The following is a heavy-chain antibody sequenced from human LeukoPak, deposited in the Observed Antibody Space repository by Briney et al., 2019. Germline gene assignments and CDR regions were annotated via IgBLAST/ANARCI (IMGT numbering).Heavy chain of an antibody. V-gene: IGHV4-39*01. CDR1: GGSISSSSYY. J-gene: IGHJ4*02. D-gene: IGHD3-22*01. CDR2: IYYSGST. CDR3: ARHRRYYDSSGYFDY. Sequence: SETLSLTCTVSGGSISSSSYYWGWIRQPPGKGLEWIGSIYYSGSTYYNPSLKSRVTISVDTSKNQFSLKLSSVTAADTAVYYCARHRRYYDSSGYFDYWGQGTLVTVSS.